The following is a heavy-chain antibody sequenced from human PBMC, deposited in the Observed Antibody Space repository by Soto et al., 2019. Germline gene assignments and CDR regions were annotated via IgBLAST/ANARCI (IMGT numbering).Heavy chain of an antibody. CDR2: ISDSGST. CDR1: GFTFSTYA. CDR3: AKDKGGRYCSSTSCLYSFDY. D-gene: IGHD2-2*01. Sequence: EVQLLESGGGLVQPGGSLRLSCTASGFTFSTYAMSWVRQAPGKGLEWVSTISDSGSTYYADSVKGRFTISRDNSKNTLYLEMNSLRAEDTAVYYCAKDKGGRYCSSTSCLYSFDYWGQGPLVTVSS. J-gene: IGHJ4*02. V-gene: IGHV3-23*01.